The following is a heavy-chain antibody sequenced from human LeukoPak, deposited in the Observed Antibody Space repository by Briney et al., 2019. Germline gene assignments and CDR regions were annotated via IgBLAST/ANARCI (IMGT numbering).Heavy chain of an antibody. Sequence: SETLSLTCAVYGGSFSGYYWSWIRQPPGKGLEWTGEINHSGSTNYNPSLKSRVTISVDTSKNQFSLKLSSVTAADTAVYYCASFEYYYDSSGSLQSYYFDYWGQGTLVTVSS. CDR1: GGSFSGYY. CDR3: ASFEYYYDSSGSLQSYYFDY. CDR2: INHSGST. D-gene: IGHD3-22*01. V-gene: IGHV4-34*01. J-gene: IGHJ4*02.